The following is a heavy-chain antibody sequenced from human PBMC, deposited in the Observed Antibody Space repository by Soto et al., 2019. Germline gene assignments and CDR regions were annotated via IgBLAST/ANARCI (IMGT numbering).Heavy chain of an antibody. CDR2: IWYDGSNK. V-gene: IGHV3-33*01. Sequence: QVQLVESGGGVVQPGGSLRLSCAASGFTFSNYGMHWVRQAPGKGLEWVAVIWYDGSNKYYADSVKGRFTISRDDSKNTLYLQMTSLRAEDTAVYYCARDQQVVPRYFDLWGRGTLVTVSS. CDR1: GFTFSNYG. D-gene: IGHD6-13*01. CDR3: ARDQQVVPRYFDL. J-gene: IGHJ2*01.